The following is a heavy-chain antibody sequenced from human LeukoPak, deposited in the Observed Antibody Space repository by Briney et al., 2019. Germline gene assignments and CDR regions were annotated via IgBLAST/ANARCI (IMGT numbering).Heavy chain of an antibody. D-gene: IGHD2-15*01. V-gene: IGHV4-34*01. CDR2: INHSGST. CDR3: ARGVRRGYCSGGSCRNKYYFDY. Sequence: SETLSLTCAVYGGSFSGYYWSWIRQPPGKGLERIGEINHSGSTNYNPSLKSRVTISVDTSKNQFSLKLSSVTAADTAVYYCARGVRRGYCSGGSCRNKYYFDYWGQGTLVTVSS. CDR1: GGSFSGYY. J-gene: IGHJ4*02.